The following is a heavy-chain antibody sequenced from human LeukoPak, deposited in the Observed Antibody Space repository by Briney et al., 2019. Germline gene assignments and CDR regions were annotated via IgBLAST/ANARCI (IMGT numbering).Heavy chain of an antibody. Sequence: GASVKVSCKASGYTFTYYGISWVRQAPGQGLEWMGWISTYNGNSNYAQKLQDRVTITTDTSTTTAYMYLKSLRSDDTAVYYCARAGGWAREDYKGDAFDIWGQGTMVTVSS. D-gene: IGHD6-19*01. J-gene: IGHJ3*02. V-gene: IGHV1-18*01. CDR1: GYTFTYYG. CDR2: ISTYNGNS. CDR3: ARAGGWAREDYKGDAFDI.